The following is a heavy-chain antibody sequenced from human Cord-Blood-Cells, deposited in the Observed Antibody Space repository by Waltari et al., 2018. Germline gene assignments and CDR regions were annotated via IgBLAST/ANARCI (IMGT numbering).Heavy chain of an antibody. CDR3: ARGWGGTPFDY. D-gene: IGHD7-27*01. V-gene: IGHV1-2*02. Sequence: QAQLVQSGAEVKKPGASVRLSCKAYAYTFPDHRMHWVRQAPGQGLECMGWINPNSGGTNYAQKFQGRVTMTRDTAISTAYMELSRLRSDDTAVYYCARGWGGTPFDYWGQGTLVTVSS. CDR1: AYTFPDHR. J-gene: IGHJ4*02. CDR2: INPNSGGT.